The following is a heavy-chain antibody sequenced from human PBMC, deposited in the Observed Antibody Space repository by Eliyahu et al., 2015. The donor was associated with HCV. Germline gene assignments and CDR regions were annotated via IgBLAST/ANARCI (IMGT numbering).Heavy chain of an antibody. D-gene: IGHD3-10*02. V-gene: IGHV4-59*01. CDR1: GXSXSSYY. Sequence: QVQLQESGPGLVKPSETLSLTCTVXGXSXSSYYWSWXRQPPGKGLEWIGYIYYSGSTNYNPSLKSRVTISVDTSKNQFSLKLSSVTAADTAVYYCARQLHYYDRKFDIWGQGTMVTVSS. J-gene: IGHJ3*02. CDR3: ARQLHYYDRKFDI. CDR2: IYYSGST.